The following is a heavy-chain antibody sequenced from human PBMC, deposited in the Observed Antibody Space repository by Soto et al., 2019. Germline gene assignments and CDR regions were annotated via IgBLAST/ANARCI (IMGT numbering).Heavy chain of an antibody. CDR3: ARDSSGWYYFDY. Sequence: SVKVSCKASGYTFAGYYMHWVRQAPGQGLEWMGGIIPIFGTANYAQKFQGRVTITADESTSTAYMELSSLRSEDTAVYYCARDSSGWYYFDYWGQGTLVTVSS. CDR2: IIPIFGTA. CDR1: GYTFAGYY. J-gene: IGHJ4*02. V-gene: IGHV1-69*13. D-gene: IGHD2-8*01.